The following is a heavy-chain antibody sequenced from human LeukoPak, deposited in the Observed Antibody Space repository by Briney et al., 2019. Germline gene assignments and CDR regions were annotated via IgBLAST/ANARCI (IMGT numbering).Heavy chain of an antibody. V-gene: IGHV3-23*01. CDR3: AKDEGYCSGGSCYLGAFDI. CDR2: ISGSGGST. J-gene: IGHJ3*02. CDR1: GFTFSSYA. D-gene: IGHD2-15*01. Sequence: GGSLRLSCAASGFTFSSYAMSWVRQAPGKGLEWVSAISGSGGSTYYADSVKGRFTISRDNSKNTLYLQMNSLRAEDTAVYYCAKDEGYCSGGSCYLGAFDIWGQGTMVTVS.